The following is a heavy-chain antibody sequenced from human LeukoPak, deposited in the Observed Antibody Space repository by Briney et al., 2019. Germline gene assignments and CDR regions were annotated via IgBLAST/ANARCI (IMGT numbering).Heavy chain of an antibody. D-gene: IGHD3-10*01. CDR1: GYSFTSYW. CDR2: IYPGDSDT. Sequence: GESLKISCKGSGYSFTSYWIGWVRQMPGKGLEWMGIIYPGDSDTRYRPSFQGQVTISADKSISTAYLQWSSLKASDTAMYYCASPVPWGSGSYTLNYWGQGTLVTVSS. CDR3: ASPVPWGSGSYTLNY. V-gene: IGHV5-51*01. J-gene: IGHJ4*02.